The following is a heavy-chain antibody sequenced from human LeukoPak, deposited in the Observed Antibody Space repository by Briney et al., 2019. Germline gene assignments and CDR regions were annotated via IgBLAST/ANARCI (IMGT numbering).Heavy chain of an antibody. CDR3: ARSTSSGWYYYYYYYMDF. V-gene: IGHV4-34*01. J-gene: IGHJ6*03. D-gene: IGHD6-19*01. CDR1: GGSFSGYY. CDR2: INHSGST. Sequence: PSETLSLTCAVYGGSFSGYYWSWIRQPPGKGLEWIGEINHSGSTNYNPSLKSRVTISVDTSKNQFSLKLSSVTAADTAVYYCARSTSSGWYYYYYYYMDFWGKGTTVTISS.